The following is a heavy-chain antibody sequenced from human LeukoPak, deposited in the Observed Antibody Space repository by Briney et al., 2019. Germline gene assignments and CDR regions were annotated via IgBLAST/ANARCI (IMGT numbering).Heavy chain of an antibody. D-gene: IGHD6-13*01. CDR1: GYRLTNYW. V-gene: IGHV5-10-1*01. Sequence: GESLSISRKGSGYRLTNYWIRRVRQTPATGQESIGRMDPSDSYTNYSPSFQGHVTISADKSISTAYLQWSSLKASDTAMYYCARHLYSSSPIDYWGQGTLVTVSS. CDR2: MDPSDSYT. CDR3: ARHLYSSSPIDY. J-gene: IGHJ4*02.